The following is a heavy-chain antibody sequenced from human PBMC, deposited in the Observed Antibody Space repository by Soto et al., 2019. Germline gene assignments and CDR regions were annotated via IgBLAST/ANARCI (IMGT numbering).Heavy chain of an antibody. V-gene: IGHV1-8*01. J-gene: IGHJ6*03. CDR3: ARPPTLMGLGYYYYMDV. Sequence: ASVKVSCKASGYTFTSYDINWVRQATGQGLEWMGWMNPNSGNTGYAQKFQGRVTMTRNTSISTAYMELSSLRSEDTAVYYCARPPTLMGLGYYYYMDVWGKGTTVTVSS. D-gene: IGHD3-16*01. CDR2: MNPNSGNT. CDR1: GYTFTSYD.